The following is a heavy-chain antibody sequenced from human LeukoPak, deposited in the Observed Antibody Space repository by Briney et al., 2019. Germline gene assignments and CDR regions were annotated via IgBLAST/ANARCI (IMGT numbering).Heavy chain of an antibody. D-gene: IGHD6-13*01. V-gene: IGHV3-21*01. CDR3: ARDRSISAAGDTY. CDR2: ISSTSTYI. J-gene: IGHJ4*02. Sequence: GGSLRPSCAASGFTFSSFTMNWVRQAPGKGLEWVSSISSTSTYIHYADSVKGRFTISRDNAKNSLYLQMNSLRAEDTAVYYCARDRSISAAGDTYWGQGTLVTVSS. CDR1: GFTFSSFT.